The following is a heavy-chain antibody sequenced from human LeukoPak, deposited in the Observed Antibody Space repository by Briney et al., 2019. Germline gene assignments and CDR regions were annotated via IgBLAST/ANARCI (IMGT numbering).Heavy chain of an antibody. D-gene: IGHD5-18*01. CDR2: IYYSGST. CDR1: GGSISSYY. V-gene: IGHV4-59*01. CDR3: ARGDPYSYGAPSLDY. J-gene: IGHJ4*02. Sequence: KPSETLSLTCTVSGGSISSYYWSWIRQPPGKGLEWIGYIYYSGSTNYNPSLKSRVTISVDTSKNQFPLKLSSVTAADTAVYYCARGDPYSYGAPSLDYWGQGTLVTVSS.